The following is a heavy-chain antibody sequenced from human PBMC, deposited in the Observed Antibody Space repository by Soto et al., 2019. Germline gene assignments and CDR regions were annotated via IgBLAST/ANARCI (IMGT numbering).Heavy chain of an antibody. D-gene: IGHD1-1*01. CDR2: IWYDGSYQ. V-gene: IGHV3-33*01. Sequence: GGSLRLSCAASGLDFSHYAMHWVRQAPGKGLEWVAVIWYDGSYQYYADSVKGRFTISRDNSNNPLHLQMNSLSGDDTAVYYCGRDPVSYKTSANGWFDQGGQGTLVTVSS. CDR1: GLDFSHYA. CDR3: GRDPVSYKTSANGWFDQ. J-gene: IGHJ5*02.